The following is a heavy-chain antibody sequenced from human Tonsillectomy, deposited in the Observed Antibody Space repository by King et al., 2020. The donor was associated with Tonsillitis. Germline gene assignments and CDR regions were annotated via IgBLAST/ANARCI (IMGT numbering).Heavy chain of an antibody. CDR3: ARLLRFLEWSAAEFDP. CDR2: IIPIFVTA. V-gene: IGHV1-69*01. D-gene: IGHD3-3*01. Sequence: QLGQSGAEVKKPGSSVKVSCKASGDTFSKYAITWVRQAPGKGLEWMGGIIPIFVTANYAQKFQGRVTITADESTSTAYMELTSLRSEDTAVYYCARLLRFLEWSAAEFDPWGQGTLVTVSS. CDR1: GDTFSKYA. J-gene: IGHJ5*02.